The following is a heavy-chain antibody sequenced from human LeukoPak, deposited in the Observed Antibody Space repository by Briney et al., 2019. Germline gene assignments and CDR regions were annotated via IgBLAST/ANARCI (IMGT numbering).Heavy chain of an antibody. CDR1: GYTFTGYY. Sequence: SSVKVSCKASGYTFTGYYMHWVRQAPGQGREWMGRINPNSGCTNYAQKLQGRVTMSRDTSISTAYMELSRLRSDDTALYYCARGDSSGYSYWGEGTLVTVSS. CDR2: INPNSGCT. CDR3: ARGDSSGYSY. J-gene: IGHJ4*02. V-gene: IGHV1-2*06. D-gene: IGHD3-22*01.